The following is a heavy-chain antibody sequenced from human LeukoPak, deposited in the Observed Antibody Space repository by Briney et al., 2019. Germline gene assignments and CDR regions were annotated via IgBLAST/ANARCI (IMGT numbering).Heavy chain of an antibody. Sequence: AASVKVSCKASGGTFSSYAISWVRQAPGQGLEWMGRIIPIFGIANYAQKFQGRVTITAVKSTSTAYMELSSLRSEDTAVYYCARDRRGDGYNWDDAFDIWGQGTMVTVSS. CDR1: GGTFSSYA. D-gene: IGHD5-24*01. V-gene: IGHV1-69*04. CDR3: ARDRRGDGYNWDDAFDI. J-gene: IGHJ3*02. CDR2: IIPIFGIA.